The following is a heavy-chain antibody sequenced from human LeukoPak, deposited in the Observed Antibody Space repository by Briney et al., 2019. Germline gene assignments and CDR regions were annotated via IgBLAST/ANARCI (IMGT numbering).Heavy chain of an antibody. Sequence: ASVKVSCKASGYTFTGYFMHWVRQAPGQGLEWMGWCNPNSGGTNYAQKFQGRVTMTRDTSITTAYMEMGSLGSDDTAVYYCARASRYSGAWYIDYWGQGTLVTVSS. CDR3: ARASRYSGAWYIDY. D-gene: IGHD6-19*01. CDR1: GYTFTGYF. J-gene: IGHJ4*02. V-gene: IGHV1-2*02. CDR2: CNPNSGGT.